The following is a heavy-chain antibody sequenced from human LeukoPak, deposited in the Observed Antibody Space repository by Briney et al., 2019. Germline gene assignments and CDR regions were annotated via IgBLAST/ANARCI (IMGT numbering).Heavy chain of an antibody. V-gene: IGHV3-7*04. CDR2: IKQDGSEK. J-gene: IGHJ3*02. Sequence: GGSLRLSCAASGFTFSSYWMSWVRQAPGKGLEWVANIKQDGSEKYYVDSVRGRFTISRDNAKNSLYLQMNSLRAEDTAVYYCARGTAMVRDAFDIWGQGTMDTVSS. CDR3: ARGTAMVRDAFDI. D-gene: IGHD5-18*01. CDR1: GFTFSSYW.